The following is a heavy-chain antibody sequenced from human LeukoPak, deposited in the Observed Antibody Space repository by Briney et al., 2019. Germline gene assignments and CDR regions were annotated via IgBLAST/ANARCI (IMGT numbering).Heavy chain of an antibody. CDR3: ARVGYTYGHRDAFDI. CDR2: IRAYNGNT. CDR1: GYTFTNYD. D-gene: IGHD3-10*01. J-gene: IGHJ3*02. V-gene: IGHV1-18*01. Sequence: ASVKVSCKTSGYTFTNYDISWVRQTPGQELEWMGWIRAYNGNTNYAQKFQGRVTITTDISTSTAYMELRSLRSDDTAVYYCARVGYTYGHRDAFDIWGQGTTVTVSS.